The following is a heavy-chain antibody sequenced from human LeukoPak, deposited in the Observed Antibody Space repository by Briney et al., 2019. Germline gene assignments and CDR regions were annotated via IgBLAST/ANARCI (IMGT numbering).Heavy chain of an antibody. J-gene: IGHJ4*02. CDR1: GGSISSGSYY. V-gene: IGHV4-61*02. Sequence: PSETLSLTCTVSGGSISSGSYYWSWIRQPAGKGLEWIGRIYTSGSTNYNPSLKSRVTITVDTSKNQFSLKLSSVTAADTAVYYCARTAGYSISPGYYTKWGQGTLVTVSS. CDR3: ARTAGYSISPGYYTK. D-gene: IGHD3-9*01. CDR2: IYTSGST.